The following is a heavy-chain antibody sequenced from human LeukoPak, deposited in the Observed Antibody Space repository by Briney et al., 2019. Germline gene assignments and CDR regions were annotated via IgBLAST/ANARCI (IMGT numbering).Heavy chain of an antibody. V-gene: IGHV4-30-4*01. CDR1: GGSISSGDYY. J-gene: IGHJ4*02. D-gene: IGHD4-23*01. CDR2: IYYSGST. Sequence: SETLSFTCTVSGGSISSGDYYWSWIRQPPGKGLEWIGYIYYSGSTYYNPSLKSRVTISVDTSKNQFSLKLSSVTAADTAVYYCARDYGGTYYFDYWGQGTLVTVSS. CDR3: ARDYGGTYYFDY.